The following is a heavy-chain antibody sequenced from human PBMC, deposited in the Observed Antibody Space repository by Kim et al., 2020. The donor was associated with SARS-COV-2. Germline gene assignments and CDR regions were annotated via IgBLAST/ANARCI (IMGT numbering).Heavy chain of an antibody. J-gene: IGHJ5*02. D-gene: IGHD6-13*01. Sequence: GESLKISCKGSGYSFTSYWIGWVRQMPGKGLEWMGIIYPGDSDTRYSPSFQGQVTISADKSISTAYLQWSSLKASDTAMYYCAMYGAAGTTYNWFDPWGQGTLVTVSS. CDR3: AMYGAAGTTYNWFDP. V-gene: IGHV5-51*01. CDR2: IYPGDSDT. CDR1: GYSFTSYW.